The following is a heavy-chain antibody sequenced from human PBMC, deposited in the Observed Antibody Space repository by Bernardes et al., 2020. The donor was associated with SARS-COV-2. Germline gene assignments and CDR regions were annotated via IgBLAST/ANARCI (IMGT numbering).Heavy chain of an antibody. CDR2: ISAYNGNT. CDR3: ARDLYARRVWLQPVDY. J-gene: IGHJ4*02. V-gene: IGHV1-18*01. D-gene: IGHD5-12*01. CDR1: GYTFTSYG. Sequence: ASVKVSCKASGYTFTSYGISWVRQAPGQGLEWMGWISAYNGNTNYAQKLQGRVTMTTDTSTSTAYMELRSLRSDDTAVYYCARDLYARRVWLQPVDYWGQGTLVTVSS.